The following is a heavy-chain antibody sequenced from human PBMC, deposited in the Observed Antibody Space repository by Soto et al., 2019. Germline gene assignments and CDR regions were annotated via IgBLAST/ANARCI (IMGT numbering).Heavy chain of an antibody. V-gene: IGHV3-15*01. CDR1: GFTFSNAW. J-gene: IGHJ4*02. CDR3: ITDFGGGIAVAVDY. Sequence: EVQLVESGGGLVKPGGSLRLSCAASGFTFSNAWMSWVRQAPGKGLEWVGRIKSKTDGGTTDYAAPVKGRFTISRDDSKNTLYLQMNSLKTEDTAVYYCITDFGGGIAVAVDYWGQGTLVTVSS. CDR2: IKSKTDGGTT. D-gene: IGHD6-19*01.